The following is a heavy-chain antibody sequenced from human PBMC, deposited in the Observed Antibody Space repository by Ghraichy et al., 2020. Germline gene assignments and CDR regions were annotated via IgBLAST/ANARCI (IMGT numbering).Heavy chain of an antibody. CDR3: AKRASSGSSGFYAMDV. J-gene: IGHJ6*02. CDR1: RFTFSNFA. Sequence: GGSLRLSCAASRFTFSNFAMTWVRQRPGEGLEWVSSISDSGARTYYADSAEGRFTISRDNSDKTLFLQMNSLRGEDTAIYYCAKRASSGSSGFYAMDVWGQGTTVTVS. CDR2: ISDSGART. D-gene: IGHD1-26*01. V-gene: IGHV3-23*01.